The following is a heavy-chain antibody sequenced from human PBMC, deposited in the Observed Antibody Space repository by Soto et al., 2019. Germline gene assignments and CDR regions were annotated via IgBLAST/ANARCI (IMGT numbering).Heavy chain of an antibody. J-gene: IGHJ4*02. CDR1: GGSISTYY. D-gene: IGHD3-22*01. CDR3: VRGFYDTRGYSATFDS. Sequence: SETLSLTCTVSGGSISTYYWGWIRQPPGKRLEWIGYIYYSGSTNYNPSLKSRVTISVDTSKNQFSLQLSSVTAADAAVYYCVRGFYDTRGYSATFDSWGQGTLVTVSS. V-gene: IGHV4-59*12. CDR2: IYYSGST.